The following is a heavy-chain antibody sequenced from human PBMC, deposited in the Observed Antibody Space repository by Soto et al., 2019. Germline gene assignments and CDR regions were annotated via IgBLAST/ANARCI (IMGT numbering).Heavy chain of an antibody. D-gene: IGHD2-2*01. CDR3: TGYARRRPRRSVMSYLAVDV. Sequence: QLQLHESGPGLVKPSETLSLTCTVSGVSISNFYWSWIRQPPGKWLEWMGYVYSSGSPKYNPSLQSRVTLSIDTSKNQCSPNLRSVNAEDTAVYYCTGYARRRPRRSVMSYLAVDVWCPGTMVTVSS. CDR1: GVSISNFY. V-gene: IGHV4-59*01. CDR2: VYSSGSP. J-gene: IGHJ3*01.